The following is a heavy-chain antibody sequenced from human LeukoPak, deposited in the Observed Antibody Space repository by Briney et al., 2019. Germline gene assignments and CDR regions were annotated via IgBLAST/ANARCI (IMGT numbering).Heavy chain of an antibody. V-gene: IGHV4-59*05. CDR2: IYYSGST. D-gene: IGHD3-3*01. J-gene: IGHJ4*02. CDR3: ARSLRFLEWFHKYYFDY. Sequence: SETLSLTCTVSGGSISDNYWSWIRQPPGKGLEWIGSIYYSGSTYYNPSLKSRVTISVDTSKNQFSLKLSSVTAADTAVYYCARSLRFLEWFHKYYFDYWGQGTLVTVSS. CDR1: GGSISDNY.